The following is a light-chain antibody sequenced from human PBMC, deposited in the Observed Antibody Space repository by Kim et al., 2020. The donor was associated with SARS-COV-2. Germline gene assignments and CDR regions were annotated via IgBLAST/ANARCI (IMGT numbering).Light chain of an antibody. Sequence: DIQMTQSPSTLSASVGDRVTITCRASQNINSWLAWYQQKPGTAPKLLIYKTSLLHSGVPSRFSGGGSGTYFTLTIVGLQPDDFATYYCQHYESPLYTFGQGTKVE. V-gene: IGKV1-5*03. CDR3: QHYESPLYT. CDR2: KTS. J-gene: IGKJ2*01. CDR1: QNINSW.